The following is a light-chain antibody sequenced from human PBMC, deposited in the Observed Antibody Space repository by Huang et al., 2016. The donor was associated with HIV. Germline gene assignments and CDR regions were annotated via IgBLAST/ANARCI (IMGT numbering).Light chain of an antibody. J-gene: IGKJ4*01. CDR1: QSLNRF. Sequence: IVLTQSPATLSLSPGERATLSCRASQSLNRFLAWYQHKTGQAPRLLIDNAADRATGVQARFSGNGSGTDFSLTITDLKPEDFAIYYCQQRSNSLTFGGGTRVEIK. V-gene: IGKV3-11*01. CDR2: NAA. CDR3: QQRSNSLT.